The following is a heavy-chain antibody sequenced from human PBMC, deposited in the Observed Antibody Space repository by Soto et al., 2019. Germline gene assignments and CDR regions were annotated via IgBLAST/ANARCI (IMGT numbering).Heavy chain of an antibody. J-gene: IGHJ4*02. D-gene: IGHD2-8*01. Sequence: PGGSLRLSCAASGFTFDDYAMHWVRQAPGKGLEWVSGISGSGGSTYYADSVKGRFTISRDNSKNTLYLQMNSLRAEDTAVYYCATLYGGPNWGQGTLVTVSS. CDR3: ATLYGGPN. V-gene: IGHV3-23*01. CDR2: ISGSGGST. CDR1: GFTFDDYA.